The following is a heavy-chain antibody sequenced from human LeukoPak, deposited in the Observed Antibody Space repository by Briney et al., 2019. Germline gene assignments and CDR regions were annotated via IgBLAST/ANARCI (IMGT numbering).Heavy chain of an antibody. D-gene: IGHD5-18*01. V-gene: IGHV4-59*01. CDR3: ARSLNTRVAVDTAMVRAFDI. CDR1: GFTFSSYS. CDR2: IYYSGST. Sequence: GSLRLSCAASGFTFSSYSMNWVRQAPGKGLEWIGYIYYSGSTNYNPSLKSRVTISVDTSKNQFSLKLSSVTAADTAVYYCARSLNTRVAVDTAMVRAFDIWGQGTMVTVSS. J-gene: IGHJ3*02.